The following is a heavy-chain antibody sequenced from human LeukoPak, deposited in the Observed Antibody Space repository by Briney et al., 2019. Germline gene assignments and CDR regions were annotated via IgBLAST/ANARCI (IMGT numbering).Heavy chain of an antibody. CDR1: GFTFSSYG. V-gene: IGHV3-33*06. Sequence: GGSLRLSCAASGFTFSSYGMHWVRQAPGKGLEWVAVIWYDGSNKYYADSVKGRFTISRDNSKNTLYLQMNSLRAEVTAVYYCAKQYSSSWYSGGYGMDVWGQGTTVTVSS. CDR3: AKQYSSSWYSGGYGMDV. D-gene: IGHD6-13*01. CDR2: IWYDGSNK. J-gene: IGHJ6*02.